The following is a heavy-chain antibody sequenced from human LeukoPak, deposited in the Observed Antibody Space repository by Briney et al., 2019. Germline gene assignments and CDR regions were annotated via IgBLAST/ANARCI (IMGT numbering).Heavy chain of an antibody. CDR3: AKDSAVAGTFDY. J-gene: IGHJ4*02. D-gene: IGHD6-19*01. V-gene: IGHV3-30*18. Sequence: GGSLRLSCAASGFTFSDYYMSWIRQAPGKGLEWVAVISYDGSNKYYADSVKGRFTISRDNSKNTLYLQMNSLRAEDTAVYYCAKDSAVAGTFDYWGQGTLVTVSS. CDR2: ISYDGSNK. CDR1: GFTFSDYY.